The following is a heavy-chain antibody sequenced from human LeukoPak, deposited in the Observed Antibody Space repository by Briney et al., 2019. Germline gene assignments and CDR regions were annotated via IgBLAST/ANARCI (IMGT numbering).Heavy chain of an antibody. CDR2: ISSSSSTI. J-gene: IGHJ4*02. V-gene: IGHV3-48*01. CDR3: ARDLGYYFDC. Sequence: PGGSLRLSCAASGFTFSSYSMNWVRQAPGKGLQWVSYISSSSSTIYYADSVKGRFTISRDNAKNSLYLQMNSLRAEDTAVYYCARDLGYYFDCWGQGTLVTVSS. CDR1: GFTFSSYS. D-gene: IGHD3-16*01.